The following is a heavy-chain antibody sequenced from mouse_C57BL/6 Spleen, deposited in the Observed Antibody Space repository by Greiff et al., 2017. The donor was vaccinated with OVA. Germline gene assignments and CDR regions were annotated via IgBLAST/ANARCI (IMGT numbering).Heavy chain of an antibody. D-gene: IGHD2-4*01. J-gene: IGHJ3*01. CDR1: GYAFSSSW. V-gene: IGHV1-82*01. CDR2: IYPGDGDT. Sequence: QVQLKQSGPELVKPGASVKISCKASGYAFSSSWMNWVKQRPGKGLEWIGRIYPGDGDTNYNGKFKGKATLTADKSSSTAYMQLSSLTSEDSAVYFCARGGVYYDYDPAWFAYWGQGTLVTVSA. CDR3: ARGGVYYDYDPAWFAY.